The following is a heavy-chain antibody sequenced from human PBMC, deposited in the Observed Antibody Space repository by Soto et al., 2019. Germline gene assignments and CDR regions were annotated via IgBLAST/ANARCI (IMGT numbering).Heavy chain of an antibody. Sequence: SETLPLTCAVYGVSFSGYYWTLIRQPQGKGLEWIGYIYYSGSTKYNPSLKSRVTISVDTSKNRFSLRLSSVTAADTAVYYCARVWGGAFDFWGQGTMVTVSS. D-gene: IGHD3-10*01. V-gene: IGHV4-59*01. CDR1: GVSFSGYY. CDR2: IYYSGST. J-gene: IGHJ3*01. CDR3: ARVWGGAFDF.